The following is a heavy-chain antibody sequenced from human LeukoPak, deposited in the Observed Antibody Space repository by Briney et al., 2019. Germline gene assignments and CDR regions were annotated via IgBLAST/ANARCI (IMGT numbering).Heavy chain of an antibody. CDR3: ARDDNWNDKPFDF. D-gene: IGHD1-20*01. Sequence: GGSLRLSCAASGFNLRAYNMSWVRQAPGKWLEWVSSISTSSSYIYYADSVKGRFTISRDNAENSLYLQMHSLRVEDTALYYCARDDNWNDKPFDFWGQGTLVTVSS. CDR2: ISTSSSYI. J-gene: IGHJ4*02. V-gene: IGHV3-21*01. CDR1: GFNLRAYN.